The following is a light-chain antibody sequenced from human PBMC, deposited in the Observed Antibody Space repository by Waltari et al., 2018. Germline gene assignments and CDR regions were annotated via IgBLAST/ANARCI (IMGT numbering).Light chain of an antibody. J-gene: IGLJ1*01. CDR1: SFNLGKNH. CDR3: GVWDSSLKAYV. Sequence: QSVVTQPPSVSAAPGQKVTISCPGSSFNLGKNHVSWYKQHPGTAPKLLIYETDKRPSVIPDRFSGSKSGTSATLGVTGLQSGDEADYYCGVWDSSLKAYVFGPGTSVAVL. CDR2: ETD. V-gene: IGLV1-51*02.